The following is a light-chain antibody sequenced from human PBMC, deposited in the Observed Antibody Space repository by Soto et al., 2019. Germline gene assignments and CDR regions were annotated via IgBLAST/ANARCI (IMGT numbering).Light chain of an antibody. J-gene: IGKJ2*01. CDR2: AAS. CDR3: QQSYRFLYT. CDR1: QSISSY. Sequence: DIQMTQSPSSLSASVGDRVTITCRASQSISSYLNWYQQKPGKAPKLLIYAASSLQSGVPSRFSGSGSGTDFTLTISSLQPEDFATYCCQQSYRFLYTFGQGTKLEIK. V-gene: IGKV1-39*01.